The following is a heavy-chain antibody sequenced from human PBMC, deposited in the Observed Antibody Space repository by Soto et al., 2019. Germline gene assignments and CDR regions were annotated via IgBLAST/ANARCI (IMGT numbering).Heavy chain of an antibody. D-gene: IGHD3-10*01. J-gene: IGHJ6*03. Sequence: SVKVSCKASGGTFSSYTISWVRQAPGQGLEWMGRIIPILGIANYAQKFQGRVTITADKSTSTAYMELSSLRSEDTAVYYCARVVHYIGSGSYLRYYYYYMDVWGKGSTVTVSS. CDR2: IIPILGIA. CDR1: GGTFSSYT. CDR3: ARVVHYIGSGSYLRYYYYYMDV. V-gene: IGHV1-69*02.